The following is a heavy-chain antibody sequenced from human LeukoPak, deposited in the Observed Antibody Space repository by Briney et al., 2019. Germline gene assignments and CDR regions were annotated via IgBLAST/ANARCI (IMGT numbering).Heavy chain of an antibody. CDR3: ARDTGYITDWFLADFDY. D-gene: IGHD3-9*01. J-gene: IGHJ4*02. V-gene: IGHV4-59*01. CDR2: IYYSGST. CDR1: GGSISSYY. Sequence: SETLSLTCTVSGGSISSYYWSWIRQPPGKGLEWIGYIYYSGSTNYNPSLKSRVTISVDTSKNQFSLKLSSVTAADTAMYYCARDTGYITDWFLADFDYWGQGTLVTVSS.